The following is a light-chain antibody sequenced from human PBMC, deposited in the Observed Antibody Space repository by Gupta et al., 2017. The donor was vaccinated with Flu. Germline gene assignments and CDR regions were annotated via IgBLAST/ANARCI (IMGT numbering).Light chain of an antibody. CDR1: SGHSRNS. CDR3: QTWDTAGNWV. Sequence: QLVLTKSPSAYATLVASVTLTCTLSSGHSRNSITWHQQQPERGPRYWMKQNSDGSHSKGDQIPDRCSGSSSGAERYLAIASLQSEDEADYYCQTWDTAGNWVFGGGTKLTVL. CDR2: QNSDGSH. J-gene: IGLJ3*02. V-gene: IGLV4-69*01.